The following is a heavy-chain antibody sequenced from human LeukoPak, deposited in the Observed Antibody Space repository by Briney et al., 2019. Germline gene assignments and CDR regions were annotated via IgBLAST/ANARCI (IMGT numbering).Heavy chain of an antibody. D-gene: IGHD5-12*01. CDR2: IGTAVDT. CDR3: ARESGCSGYDLAVDI. CDR1: GFTFSSYD. Sequence: GGALRLSCAASGFTFSSYDMYWVRQATGKGLEWVSAIGTAVDTYYPGSVKGRFTISRENAKNSLYLQMNSLRAGDAAVDYCARESGCSGYDLAVDIWGQGTMVTVSS. J-gene: IGHJ3*02. V-gene: IGHV3-13*01.